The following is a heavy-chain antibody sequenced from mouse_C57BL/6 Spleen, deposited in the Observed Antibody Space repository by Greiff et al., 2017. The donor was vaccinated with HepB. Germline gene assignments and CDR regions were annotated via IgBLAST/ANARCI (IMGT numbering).Heavy chain of an antibody. CDR1: GYAFSSYW. V-gene: IGHV1-80*01. D-gene: IGHD1-1*01. CDR3: ARSNYYGSSYRYYAMDY. Sequence: VKLMESGAELVKPGASVKISCKASGYAFSSYWMNWVKQRPGKGLEWIGQIYPGDGDTNYNGKFKGKATLTADKSSSTAYMQLSSLTSEDSAVYFCARSNYYGSSYRYYAMDYWGQGTSVTVSS. CDR2: IYPGDGDT. J-gene: IGHJ4*01.